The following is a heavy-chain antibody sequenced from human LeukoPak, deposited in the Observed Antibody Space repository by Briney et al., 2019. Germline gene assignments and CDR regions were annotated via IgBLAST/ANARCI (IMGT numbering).Heavy chain of an antibody. J-gene: IGHJ2*01. CDR2: IIPIFGTA. D-gene: IGHD3-22*01. V-gene: IGHV1-69*13. Sequence: SVKVSCKASGGTSSSYAISWVRQAPGQGLEWMGGIIPIFGTANSAQKFQGRVTITADESTSTAYMELSSLRSEDTAVYYCATNYYYDSSGYSLSGYFDLWGRGTLVTVSS. CDR3: ATNYYYDSSGYSLSGYFDL. CDR1: GGTSSSYA.